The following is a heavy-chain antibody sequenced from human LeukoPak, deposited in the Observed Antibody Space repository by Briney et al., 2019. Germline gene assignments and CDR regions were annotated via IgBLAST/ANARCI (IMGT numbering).Heavy chain of an antibody. Sequence: GASVKVSCKASGYTFTGYDINWVRQATGQGLEWMGWMNPNSGNTGYAQKLQGRVTMTRNTSISTAYMELSSLRSEDTAVYYCASAGRSGYYSGDYYYMDVWGKGTTVTVSS. CDR1: GYTFTGYD. J-gene: IGHJ6*03. D-gene: IGHD3-3*01. V-gene: IGHV1-8*01. CDR2: MNPNSGNT. CDR3: ASAGRSGYYSGDYYYMDV.